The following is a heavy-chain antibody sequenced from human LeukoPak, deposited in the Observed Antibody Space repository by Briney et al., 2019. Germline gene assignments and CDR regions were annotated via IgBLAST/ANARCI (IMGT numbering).Heavy chain of an antibody. J-gene: IGHJ4*02. CDR3: ATTGYSSRNY. CDR2: ISSSSSYI. Sequence: PGGSLRLSCAASGFTFSSYSMNWVRQAPGKGLEWVSSISSSSSYIYYADSVKGRFTISRDNSKNTLYLQMNSLRAEDTAVYYCATTGYSSRNYWGQGTLVTVSS. CDR1: GFTFSSYS. D-gene: IGHD6-13*01. V-gene: IGHV3-21*04.